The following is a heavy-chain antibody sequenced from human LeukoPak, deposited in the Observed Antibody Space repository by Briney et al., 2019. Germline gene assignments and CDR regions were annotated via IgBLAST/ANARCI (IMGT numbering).Heavy chain of an antibody. V-gene: IGHV4-39*07. D-gene: IGHD6-6*01. Sequence: PSETLSLTCTVSGGSISSSSYYWGWIRQPPGKGLEWIGSIYYSGSTYYNPSLKSRVTISVDTSKNQFSLKLSSVTAADTAVYYCARWRIAARLFDYWGQGTLVTVSS. J-gene: IGHJ4*02. CDR3: ARWRIAARLFDY. CDR2: IYYSGST. CDR1: GGSISSSSYY.